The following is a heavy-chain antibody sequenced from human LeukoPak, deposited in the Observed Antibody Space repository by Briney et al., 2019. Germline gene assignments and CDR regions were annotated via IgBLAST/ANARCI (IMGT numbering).Heavy chain of an antibody. CDR3: ARSITAETNWFDP. J-gene: IGHJ5*02. CDR1: GLTFSTYW. CDR2: INQAGSEK. D-gene: IGHD1-20*01. V-gene: IGHV3-7*05. Sequence: PGGSLRLSCAGSGLTFSTYWMSWVRQAPGTGLQWVANINQAGSEKYYVDAVKGRFTISRDNAKNSLSLQMNSLRAEDTAVYYCARSITAETNWFDPWGQGTLVTVSS.